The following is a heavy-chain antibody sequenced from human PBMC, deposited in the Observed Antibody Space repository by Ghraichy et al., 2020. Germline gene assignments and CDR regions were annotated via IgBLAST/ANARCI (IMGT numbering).Heavy chain of an antibody. Sequence: GGSLRLSCAASGFTVSSNYMSWVRQAPGKRLEWVSVIYSGGSTYYADSVKGRFTISRDNSKNTLYLQMNSLRAEDTAVYYCARDFFYYDSSGYQGQEYFQHWGQGTLVTVSS. CDR3: ARDFFYYDSSGYQGQEYFQH. CDR2: IYSGGST. D-gene: IGHD3-22*01. J-gene: IGHJ1*01. V-gene: IGHV3-66*01. CDR1: GFTVSSNY.